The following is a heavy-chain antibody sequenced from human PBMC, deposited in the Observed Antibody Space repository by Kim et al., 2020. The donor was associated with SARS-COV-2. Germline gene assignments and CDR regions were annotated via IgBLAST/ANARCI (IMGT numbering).Heavy chain of an antibody. CDR2: ISWNSGSI. V-gene: IGHV3-9*01. CDR1: GFTFGDYA. J-gene: IGHJ4*02. D-gene: IGHD3-16*01. Sequence: GGSLRLSCAASGFTFGDYAMHWVRQAPGKGLEWVSGISWNSGSIGYADSVKGRFTISRDNAKNSLYLQMNSLRAEDTALYYCAKDISLGDDIGNYFDYWGQGTLVTVSS. CDR3: AKDISLGDDIGNYFDY.